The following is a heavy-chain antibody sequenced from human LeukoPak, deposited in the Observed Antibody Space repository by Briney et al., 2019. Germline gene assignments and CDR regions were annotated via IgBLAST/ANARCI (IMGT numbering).Heavy chain of an antibody. Sequence: SETLSLTCAVYGGSFSGYYWTWIRQPPGKGLEWIGEINHSGSSNYNPSLKSRVTISVDTSKNQFSLKLTSVTAADTAVYYCARSYNRVVLLYYWGQGTLGTVTS. D-gene: IGHD3-10*01. CDR3: ARSYNRVVLLYY. V-gene: IGHV4-34*01. CDR2: INHSGSS. J-gene: IGHJ4*02. CDR1: GGSFSGYY.